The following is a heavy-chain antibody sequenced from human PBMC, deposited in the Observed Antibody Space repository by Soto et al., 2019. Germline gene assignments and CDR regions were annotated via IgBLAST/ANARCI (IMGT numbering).Heavy chain of an antibody. V-gene: IGHV3-23*01. CDR2: ILHDETP. D-gene: IGHD6-13*01. CDR1: GFFFSTYA. Sequence: GGSLRLSCAASGFFFSTYAMTWVRQAPGRGLEWVSTILHDETPFYTDSVKGRFTISRDNVRGTLYLQMNGLRVEDAAQYYCAKDLFPTAGQRFFFESWGQGTLVTVSS. J-gene: IGHJ4*02. CDR3: AKDLFPTAGQRFFFES.